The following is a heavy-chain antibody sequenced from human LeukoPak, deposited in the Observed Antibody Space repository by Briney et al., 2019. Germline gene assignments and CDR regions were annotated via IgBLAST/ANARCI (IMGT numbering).Heavy chain of an antibody. V-gene: IGHV1-2*02. CDR2: INPNSGGT. D-gene: IGHD4-23*01. CDR1: GYTFTGYN. J-gene: IGHJ4*02. CDR3: ARPLTKYGGNSDYYFDY. Sequence: ASVKVSCKASGYTFTGYNMHWVRQAPGQGLEWMGWINPNSGGTNYAQKFQGKVTMTRDTPISTAYMELSRLRSDDTAVYYCARPLTKYGGNSDYYFDYWGQGTLVTISS.